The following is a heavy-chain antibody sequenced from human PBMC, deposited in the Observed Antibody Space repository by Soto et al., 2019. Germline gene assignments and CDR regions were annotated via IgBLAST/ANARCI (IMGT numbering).Heavy chain of an antibody. J-gene: IGHJ4*02. D-gene: IGHD2-21*02. CDR3: ARHGAVVTATPPFDY. V-gene: IGHV5-10-1*01. CDR1: GYSFTSYW. Sequence: PAESLKISCKGSGYSFTSYWISWVRQMPGKGLEWMGRIDPSDSYTNYSPSFQGHVTISADKSISTAYLQWSSLKASDTAMYYCARHGAVVTATPPFDYWGQGTLVTVSS. CDR2: IDPSDSYT.